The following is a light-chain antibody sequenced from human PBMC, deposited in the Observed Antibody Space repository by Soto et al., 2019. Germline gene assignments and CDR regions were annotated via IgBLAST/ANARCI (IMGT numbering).Light chain of an antibody. V-gene: IGKV3-20*01. CDR2: DAS. CDR1: QSVRSNY. CDR3: QQCGSLPQT. J-gene: IGKJ1*01. Sequence: EIVLTQSPGTLSLSPGERATLSCRASQSVRSNYLAWYQQKPGQAPRLLIYDASSRATGIPDRFSGSGSGTDFTLTISRLEPEDFAVYYCQQCGSLPQTFGQGTKVDI.